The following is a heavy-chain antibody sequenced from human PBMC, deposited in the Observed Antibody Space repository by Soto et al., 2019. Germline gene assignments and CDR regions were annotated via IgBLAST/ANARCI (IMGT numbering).Heavy chain of an antibody. CDR2: ISSDGTIE. Sequence: QVQLVESGGGVVQPGTSLRLSCAASGFTFSRYSMNWVRQAPGRGLEWVAVISSDGTIEYYADSLKGRFTISRDNSKNTLHLQMNSLGVEDTALYFCARELGKNCELDQWGQGTLVTVSS. D-gene: IGHD2-21*01. V-gene: IGHV3-30-3*01. J-gene: IGHJ4*02. CDR3: ARELGKNCELDQ. CDR1: GFTFSRYS.